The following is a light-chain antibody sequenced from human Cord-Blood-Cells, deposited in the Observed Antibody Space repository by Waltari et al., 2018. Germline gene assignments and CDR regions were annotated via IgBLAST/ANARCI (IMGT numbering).Light chain of an antibody. CDR1: SSDVGGYNY. V-gene: IGLV2-11*01. CDR3: CSYAGIYTYV. Sequence: QSALTQPRSVSGSPGQSVTISCTGTSSDVGGYNYVSWYQQHPGKAPKLMIYDVSKRPAWVPDRFSGSKSGNPASLTISGLQAEDEADYYCCSYAGIYTYVFGTGTKVTVL. CDR2: DVS. J-gene: IGLJ1*01.